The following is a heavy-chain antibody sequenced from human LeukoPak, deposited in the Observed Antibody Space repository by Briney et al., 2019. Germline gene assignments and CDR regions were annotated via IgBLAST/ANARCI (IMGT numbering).Heavy chain of an antibody. Sequence: PGGSLRLSCAASGFILRSYSMSWVRQAPGKGLEWVAFSSSSGNYIYYADSVKGRFIIPRDNAKSSLDLQLNSLRAEDTALYYCARGQQLDYWGQGILVTVSS. D-gene: IGHD6-13*01. CDR1: GFILRSYS. CDR3: ARGQQLDY. J-gene: IGHJ4*02. CDR2: SSSSGNYI. V-gene: IGHV3-21*01.